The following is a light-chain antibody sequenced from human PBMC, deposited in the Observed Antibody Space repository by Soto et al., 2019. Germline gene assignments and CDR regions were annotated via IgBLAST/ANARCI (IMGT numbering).Light chain of an antibody. CDR1: SSNIGAGYD. V-gene: IGLV1-40*01. CDR2: GNS. J-gene: IGLJ1*01. Sequence: QSVLTHPPSVSGAPGQRVTISCTGSSSNIGAGYDVHWYQRLPGTAPKLLIYGNSNRPSGVPDRFSGSKSGTSASLAITGLQAEDEADYYCQSYDSSLSGSNVFGTGTKVTVL. CDR3: QSYDSSLSGSNV.